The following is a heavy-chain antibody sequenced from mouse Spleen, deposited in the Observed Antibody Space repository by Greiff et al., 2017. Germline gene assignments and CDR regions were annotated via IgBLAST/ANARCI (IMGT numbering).Heavy chain of an antibody. V-gene: IGHV1-39*01. CDR2: INPNYGTT. D-gene: IGHD2-3*01. Sequence: EVKLVESGPELVKPGASVKISCKASGYSFTDYNMNWVKQSNGKSLEWIGVINPNYGTTSYNQKFKGKATLTVDQSSSTAYMQLNSLTSEDSAVYYCARSRLYDGYYHWYFDVWGAGTTVTVSS. CDR1: GYSFTDYN. CDR3: ARSRLYDGYYHWYFDV. J-gene: IGHJ1*01.